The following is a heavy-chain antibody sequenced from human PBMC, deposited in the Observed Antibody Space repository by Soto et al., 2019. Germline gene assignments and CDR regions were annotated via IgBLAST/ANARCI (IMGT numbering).Heavy chain of an antibody. V-gene: IGHV1-58*01. D-gene: IGHD5-18*01. CDR3: ARDVDTALIDY. J-gene: IGHJ4*02. CDR1: GFTSTSSA. CDR2: IVVGSGNT. Sequence: ASVKVSCKASGFTSTSSAVQWVRQARGQRLEWIGWIVVGSGNTNYAQKFQERVTITTDTSTSTAYMELRSLRSEDTAVYYCARDVDTALIDYWGQGTLVTVSS.